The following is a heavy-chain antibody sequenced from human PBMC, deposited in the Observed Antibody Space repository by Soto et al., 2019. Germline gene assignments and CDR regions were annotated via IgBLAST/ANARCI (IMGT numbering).Heavy chain of an antibody. CDR1: GGSISSGDHY. J-gene: IGHJ5*02. V-gene: IGHV4-30-4*01. Sequence: SETLSLTCTVSGGSISSGDHYWSWIRQPPGKGLEWIGYIYYSGSTYYIPSLKSRVTISVDTSKNQFSLKLSSVTAADTAVYYCARGPYYYDSSDYPGRCWFDPWGQGTLVTVSS. CDR2: IYYSGST. D-gene: IGHD3-22*01. CDR3: ARGPYYYDSSDYPGRCWFDP.